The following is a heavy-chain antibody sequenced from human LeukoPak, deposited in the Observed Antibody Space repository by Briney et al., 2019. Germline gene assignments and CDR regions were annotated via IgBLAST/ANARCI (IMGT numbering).Heavy chain of an antibody. CDR1: GGSISSYY. D-gene: IGHD6-13*01. Sequence: SETLSLTCTVSGGSISSYYWNWIRQPPGMGLEWIGYIYYSGSANYNPSLKSRVTISVDTSKNQFSLKLSSVTAADTAVYYCARAGIAAARFDPWGQGTLVTVSS. V-gene: IGHV4-59*08. J-gene: IGHJ5*02. CDR3: ARAGIAAARFDP. CDR2: IYYSGSA.